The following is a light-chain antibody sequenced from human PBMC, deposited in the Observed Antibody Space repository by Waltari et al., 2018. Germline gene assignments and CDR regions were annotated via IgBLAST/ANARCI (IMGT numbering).Light chain of an antibody. CDR2: RVS. J-gene: IGKJ2*01. CDR1: QSLVHSDGNTQ. CDR3: MQGTHWPYT. Sequence: DVVMTQSPLSLPVTLGQAASISCKSSQSLVHSDGNTQLTWFQQRPGQSPRRLLYRVSKRDSGVPDRFSGSGSGTDFTLKISRVEAEDIGVYYCMQGTHWPYTFGQGTKLDIK. V-gene: IGKV2-30*02.